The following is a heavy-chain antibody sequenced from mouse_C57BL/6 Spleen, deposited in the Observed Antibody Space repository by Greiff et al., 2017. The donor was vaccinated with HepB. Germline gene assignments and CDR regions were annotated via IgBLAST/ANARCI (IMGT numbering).Heavy chain of an antibody. V-gene: IGHV14-1*01. CDR3: TTSTVVAHWYFDV. CDR2: IDPEDGDT. CDR1: GFNIKDYY. Sequence: EVQLQQSGAELVRPGASVKLSCTASGFNIKDYYMHWVKQRPEQGLEWIGRIDPEDGDTEYAPKFQGKATMTADTSSNPAYLQLSSLTSEDTAVYYCTTSTVVAHWYFDVWGTGTTVTVSS. J-gene: IGHJ1*03. D-gene: IGHD1-1*01.